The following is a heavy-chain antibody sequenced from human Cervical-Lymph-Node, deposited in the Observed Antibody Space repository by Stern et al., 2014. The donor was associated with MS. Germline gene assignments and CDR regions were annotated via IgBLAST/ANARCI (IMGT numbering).Heavy chain of an antibody. Sequence: VHLVESGGGVVQPGGSLRLSCAASGFMFSGYGIHWVRKAPGQGMAWVAVISYDGSDKYYAETVKSRFTISRADSKKTVYLQMNSLRTEDTAVYYCARNGRSGYYIYNGMDVWGQGTTVTVSS. CDR3: ARNGRSGYYIYNGMDV. D-gene: IGHD3-22*01. CDR2: ISYDGSDK. CDR1: GFMFSGYG. V-gene: IGHV3-30*03. J-gene: IGHJ6*02.